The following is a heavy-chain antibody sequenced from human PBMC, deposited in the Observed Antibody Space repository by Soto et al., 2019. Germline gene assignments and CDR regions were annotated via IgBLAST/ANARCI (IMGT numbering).Heavy chain of an antibody. CDR3: ARIILVVVAATDAFHF. J-gene: IGHJ3*01. CDR1: GYTITSKG. CDR2: ISAYNGNT. V-gene: IGHV1-18*01. D-gene: IGHD2-15*01. Sequence: SVKPTCKAPGYTITSKGISSPRQEKKKGLEWMGWISAYNGNTNYAQKLQGRVTMTTDTSTSTAYMELRSLRSDDTAVYYCARIILVVVAATDAFHFWGQATMVSV.